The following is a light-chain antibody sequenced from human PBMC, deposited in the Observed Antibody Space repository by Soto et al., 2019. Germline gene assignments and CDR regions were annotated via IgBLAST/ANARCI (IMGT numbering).Light chain of an antibody. J-gene: IGLJ2*01. V-gene: IGLV2-8*01. CDR1: SSDVGGYNY. CDR3: SSYAGSNNLV. Sequence: QSALTQPPSASGSPGQSVTISCTGTSSDVGGYNYVSWYQQHPGKAPKLMIYEVSKRPLGVPDRFSGSKSGNTASLTVSGLQSEDAADYYCSSYAGSNNLVFGGGTKLTVL. CDR2: EVS.